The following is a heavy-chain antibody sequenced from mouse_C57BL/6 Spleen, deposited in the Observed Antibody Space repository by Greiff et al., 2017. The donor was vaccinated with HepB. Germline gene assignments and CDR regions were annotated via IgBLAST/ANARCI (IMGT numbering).Heavy chain of an antibody. V-gene: IGHV8-9*01. CDR2: IYWDEDK. J-gene: IGHJ2*01. Sequence: QVTLKVSGPGILQPSQTLSLTCSFSVFSLSTFGMGVSWIRQPSGKGLEWLAHIYWDEDKHYKPSLKSRLTISKDTSNNQVFLKITTVDTADTATYYSARRNHYDYVYYFDYWGQGTTLTVSS. D-gene: IGHD2-4*01. CDR1: VFSLSTFGMG. CDR3: ARRNHYDYVYYFDY.